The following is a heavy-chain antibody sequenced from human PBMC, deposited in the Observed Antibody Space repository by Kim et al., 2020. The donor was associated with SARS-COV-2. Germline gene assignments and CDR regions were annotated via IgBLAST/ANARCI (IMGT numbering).Heavy chain of an antibody. CDR3: ARAIVAADHYYYGMDV. Sequence: KFQGRVTMTRDTSTSTVYMELSSLRAEDTAVYYCARAIVAADHYYYGMDVWGQGTTVTVSS. V-gene: IGHV1-46*01. D-gene: IGHD6-13*01. J-gene: IGHJ6*02.